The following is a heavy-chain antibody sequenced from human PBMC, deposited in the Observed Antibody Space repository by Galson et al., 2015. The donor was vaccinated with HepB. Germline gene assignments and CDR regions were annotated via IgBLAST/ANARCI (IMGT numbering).Heavy chain of an antibody. CDR1: GFTFSSYS. J-gene: IGHJ4*02. V-gene: IGHV3-21*01. D-gene: IGHD2-2*01. CDR2: ISSSSSYI. Sequence: SLRLSCAASGFTFSSYSMNWVRQAPGKGLEWVSSISSSSSYIYYADSVKGRFTISRDNAKNSLYLQMNSLRAEDTAVYYCARDLPGTYCSSTSCQYYWGQGTLVTVSS. CDR3: ARDLPGTYCSSTSCQYY.